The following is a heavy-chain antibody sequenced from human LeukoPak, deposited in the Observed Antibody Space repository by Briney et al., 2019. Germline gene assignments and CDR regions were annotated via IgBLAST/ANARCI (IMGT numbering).Heavy chain of an antibody. J-gene: IGHJ4*02. CDR1: GYILTDYY. V-gene: IGHV1-2*02. Sequence: ASVKVSCKASGYILTDYYMHWVRQAPGQGLEWMGWINPNSGDTNYAQKFQGRVTMTRDTSISTVYMELRRLRYDDTAVYYCARESDRGHRGWYQVFDYWGQGTLVTVSS. CDR3: ARESDRGHRGWYQVFDY. CDR2: INPNSGDT. D-gene: IGHD6-19*01.